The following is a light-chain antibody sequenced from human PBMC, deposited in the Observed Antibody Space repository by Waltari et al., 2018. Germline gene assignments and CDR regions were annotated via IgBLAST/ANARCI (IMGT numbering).Light chain of an antibody. CDR1: NMSHTN. CDR3: QAWDDTTAWV. CDR2: QDD. V-gene: IGLV3-1*01. J-gene: IGLJ3*02. Sequence: SYTLTQTPSLAVSPGQTASITSSGANMSHTNVCCYQQKTGQSPELVIYQDDKRPSGIPERFSGSNSGDTATLTISGTQPMDEADYYCQAWDDTTAWVFGGGTKLTVL.